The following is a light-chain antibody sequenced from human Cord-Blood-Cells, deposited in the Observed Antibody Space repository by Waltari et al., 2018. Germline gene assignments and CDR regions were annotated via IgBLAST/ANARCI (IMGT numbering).Light chain of an antibody. CDR3: QQYGRSPLT. J-gene: IGKJ4*01. Sequence: EIVLTQSPGTLSLSPGERATLSCRASQSVSSSYLAWYQQKPGQAPRLLIYGASSRATGIPDRFSGSESWTDFTLTISSLEPEDFAVYYCQQYGRSPLTVGGGTKVEIK. V-gene: IGKV3-20*01. CDR2: GAS. CDR1: QSVSSSY.